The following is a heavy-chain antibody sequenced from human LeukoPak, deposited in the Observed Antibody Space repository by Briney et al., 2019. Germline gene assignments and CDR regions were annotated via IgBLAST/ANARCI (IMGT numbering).Heavy chain of an antibody. J-gene: IGHJ4*02. V-gene: IGHV3-23*01. CDR3: AKDLGRYRNNYFDY. Sequence: GGSLRLSCAASGFTFNSYAMSWVRQAPEKGLEWVATISGSGGGTYYADSVKGRLTISRDDSKNTLYLQMNSLRAEDTAVYYCAKDLGRYRNNYFDYWGQGTLVTVSS. CDR1: GFTFNSYA. D-gene: IGHD1-26*01. CDR2: ISGSGGGT.